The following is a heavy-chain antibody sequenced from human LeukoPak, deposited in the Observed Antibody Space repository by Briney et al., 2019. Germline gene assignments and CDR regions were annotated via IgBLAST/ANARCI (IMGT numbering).Heavy chain of an antibody. CDR2: IQYSGTT. D-gene: IGHD3-10*01. J-gene: IGHJ4*02. CDR3: ARRRGSRLRGLTTYYFDS. Sequence: SETLSLTCIVSGGSITSRDYYWGWIRQPPGKGLEWIGGIQYSGTTYYNPSLKSRVTVSVDTSKNQFSLNLSSVTATDTAVYYCARRRGSRLRGLTTYYFDSWGQGTLVTVSS. V-gene: IGHV4-39*01. CDR1: GGSITSRDYY.